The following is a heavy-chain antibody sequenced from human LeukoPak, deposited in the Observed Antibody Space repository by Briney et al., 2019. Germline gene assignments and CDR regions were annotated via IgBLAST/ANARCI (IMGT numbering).Heavy chain of an antibody. J-gene: IGHJ6*02. V-gene: IGHV3-23*01. CDR1: VFTFCSYA. D-gene: IGHD3-22*01. CDR3: AKDQGDSSAYLCYYYYYGMDV. Sequence: GGSLSLSCAASVFTFCSYAMSCVPQAPGEGRGGVSAFSGSSGMKDYEDTVKSRFTISTDNSKTTLYLQINSLRAENTAVYYCAKDQGDSSAYLCYYYYYGMDVWGQGTTVTVSS. CDR2: FSGSSGMK.